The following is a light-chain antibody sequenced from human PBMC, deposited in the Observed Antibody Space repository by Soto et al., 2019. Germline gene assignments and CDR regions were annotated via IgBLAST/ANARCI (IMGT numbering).Light chain of an antibody. CDR2: SNA. V-gene: IGLV1-44*01. Sequence: QSVLTQPPSASGTPGQTVTISCSGSGSNIGENAVNWYQHLPGTAPQLLIYSNALRPSWVPHRFSGSTSGPAGSLAISGLQYEDEAHYYCAAWDDSLKAMLFGGGTKLTVL. J-gene: IGLJ3*02. CDR1: GSNIGENA. CDR3: AAWDDSLKAML.